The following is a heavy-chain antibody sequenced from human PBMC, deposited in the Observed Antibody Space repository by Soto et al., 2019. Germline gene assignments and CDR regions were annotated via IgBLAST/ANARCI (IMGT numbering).Heavy chain of an antibody. CDR1: GYTFTDSF. V-gene: IGHV1-2*02. CDR3: AKRDTTRIHGP. D-gene: IGHD1-1*01. J-gene: IGHJ5*02. CDR2: INPNIGDT. Sequence: ASVKVSCKASGYTFTDSFIHWVRQAPGRGLEWMGWINPNIGDTVYAQNFEGRVTMTRDTSISTAYMELSRLTSDDTAVYYCAKRDTTRIHGPWGQGTLVTVSS.